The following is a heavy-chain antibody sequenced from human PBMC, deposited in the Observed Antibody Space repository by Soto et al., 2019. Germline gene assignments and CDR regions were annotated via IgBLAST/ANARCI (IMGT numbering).Heavy chain of an antibody. CDR1: GYIFTTFD. Sequence: AASVKVSCKASGYIFTTFDINWVRQATGQGLEWVGWMNPNSGYTGYAQKFQGRVTMTRNTSISTAYMELSSLRSEDTAVYYCARDHCTTTNCYTSIYYYGMDVWGQGTTVTVSS. CDR2: MNPNSGYT. CDR3: ARDHCTTTNCYTSIYYYGMDV. V-gene: IGHV1-8*01. J-gene: IGHJ6*02. D-gene: IGHD2-2*02.